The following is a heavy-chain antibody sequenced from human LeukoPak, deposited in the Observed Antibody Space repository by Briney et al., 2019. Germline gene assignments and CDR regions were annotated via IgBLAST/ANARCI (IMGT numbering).Heavy chain of an antibody. CDR1: GFTFSDHY. Sequence: PGGSLRLSCAASGFTFSDHYMDWVRQAPGNGLEWVGRTRNKVNSYTTEYAASVKGRFTISRDDSKNLLYLQMNSLKTEDTAVYYCATGLTGTIDYWGQGTLVTVSS. CDR3: ATGLTGTIDY. J-gene: IGHJ4*02. D-gene: IGHD1-7*01. V-gene: IGHV3-72*01. CDR2: TRNKVNSYTT.